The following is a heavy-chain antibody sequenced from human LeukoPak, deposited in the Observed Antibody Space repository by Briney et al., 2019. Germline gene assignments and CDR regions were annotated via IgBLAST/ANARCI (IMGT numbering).Heavy chain of an antibody. CDR2: IYYSGST. D-gene: IGHD1-26*01. Sequence: SETLSLTCTVSGGSISSYDWSWIRQPPGKGREWIGYIYYSGSTNYNPSLKSRVTISVDTSKNQFSLKLSSVTAADTAVYYCARGELTSYYYYYYMDVWGKGTTVTVSS. CDR3: ARGELTSYYYYYYMDV. V-gene: IGHV4-59*01. CDR1: GGSISSYD. J-gene: IGHJ6*03.